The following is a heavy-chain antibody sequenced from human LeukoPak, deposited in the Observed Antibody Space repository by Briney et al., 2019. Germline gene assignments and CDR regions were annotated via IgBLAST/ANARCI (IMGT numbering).Heavy chain of an antibody. Sequence: GESLQISCKGSGYSFTTYWIGWVRQMPGEGLEWMGLIYPGDSDARYSPSFQGQVTISADKSINTVYLQWSGLKASDTAMYYCARLGGSLTDLDSWGQGTLVTVSS. D-gene: IGHD3-10*01. CDR1: GYSFTTYW. CDR3: ARLGGSLTDLDS. V-gene: IGHV5-51*01. J-gene: IGHJ4*02. CDR2: IYPGDSDA.